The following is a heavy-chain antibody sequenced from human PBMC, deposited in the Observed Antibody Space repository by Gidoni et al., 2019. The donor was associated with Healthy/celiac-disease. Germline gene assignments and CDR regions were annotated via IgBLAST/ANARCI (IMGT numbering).Heavy chain of an antibody. V-gene: IGHV4-34*01. CDR3: ARGRGGYCSSTSCYALYYFDY. Sequence: QVQLQQWRAGLFKPSETLSLTCAVYGGSFSGYYCSWIRQPPGKGLEWIGEINHSGSTNYSPSLKSRVTISVDTSKNQFSLKLSSVTAADTAVYYCARGRGGYCSSTSCYALYYFDYWGQGTLVTVSS. J-gene: IGHJ4*02. D-gene: IGHD2-2*01. CDR1: GGSFSGYY. CDR2: INHSGST.